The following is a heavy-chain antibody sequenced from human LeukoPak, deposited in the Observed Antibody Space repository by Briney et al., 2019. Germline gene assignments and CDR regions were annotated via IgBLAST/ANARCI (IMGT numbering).Heavy chain of an antibody. CDR1: GFTFSSYT. CDR3: AKDGNYYYYMDV. Sequence: PGGSLRLSCAASGFTFSSYTMHWVRQAPGKGLEWVAFIRYDGSNKYYADSVKGRFTISRDNSKNTLYLQMNSLRAEDTAVYYCAKDGNYYYYMDVWGKGTTVTVSS. CDR2: IRYDGSNK. J-gene: IGHJ6*03. V-gene: IGHV3-30*02.